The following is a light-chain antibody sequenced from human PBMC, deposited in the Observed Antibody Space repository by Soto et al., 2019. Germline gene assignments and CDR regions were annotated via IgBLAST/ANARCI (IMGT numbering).Light chain of an antibody. V-gene: IGKV1-9*01. CDR3: QQLNSYPNT. J-gene: IGKJ2*01. Sequence: DIQLTQSPSFLSASVGDRVIITCRVSQGISSYLAWYQQKPGKAPNLLIYAASTLQSGVPSRFSGSGSGTEFTLTISSLQPEDFATYYCQQLNSYPNTFGQGTKLEIK. CDR2: AAS. CDR1: QGISSY.